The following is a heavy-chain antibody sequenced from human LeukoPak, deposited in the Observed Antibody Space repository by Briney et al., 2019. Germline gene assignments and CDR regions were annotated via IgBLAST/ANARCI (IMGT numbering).Heavy chain of an antibody. Sequence: GGSLRLSCAASGFTFSSYGMHWVRQAPGKGLEWVAGISYDGSNKYYADSVKGRFTISRDNSKNTLYLQMNSLRAEDTAVYYCEKATYYYGSGSYYNLDYWGQGTLVTVSS. CDR3: EKATYYYGSGSYYNLDY. D-gene: IGHD3-10*01. CDR1: GFTFSSYG. CDR2: ISYDGSNK. V-gene: IGHV3-30*18. J-gene: IGHJ4*02.